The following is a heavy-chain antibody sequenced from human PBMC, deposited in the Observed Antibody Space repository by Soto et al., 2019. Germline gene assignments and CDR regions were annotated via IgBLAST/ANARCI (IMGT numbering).Heavy chain of an antibody. J-gene: IGHJ6*02. CDR1: GFTFSSYG. CDR2: IWYDGSNK. CDR3: ARESDYYDSSGYLNYYYYGMDV. D-gene: IGHD3-22*01. Sequence: QVQLVESGGGVVQPGRSLRLSCAASGFTFSSYGMHWVRQAPGKGLEWVAVIWYDGSNKYYADSVKGRFTISRDNSKNTLYLQMNSLRAEDTALYYCARESDYYDSSGYLNYYYYGMDVWGQGTTVTVSS. V-gene: IGHV3-33*01.